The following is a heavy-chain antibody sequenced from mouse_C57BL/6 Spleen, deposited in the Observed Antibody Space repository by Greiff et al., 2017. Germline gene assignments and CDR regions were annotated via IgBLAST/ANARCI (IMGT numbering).Heavy chain of an antibody. CDR1: GYTFTDYN. CDR3: ARDLYYGNSYYFDD. Sequence: EVQLQQSGPELVKPGASVKMSCKASGYTFTDYNMHWVKQSHGKSLEWIGYINPNNGGTSYNQKFKGKATLTVNKSSSTAYMQLRSLTSEDSAVYYCARDLYYGNSYYFDDWGQGTTLTVSS. D-gene: IGHD2-1*01. CDR2: INPNNGGT. J-gene: IGHJ2*01. V-gene: IGHV1-22*01.